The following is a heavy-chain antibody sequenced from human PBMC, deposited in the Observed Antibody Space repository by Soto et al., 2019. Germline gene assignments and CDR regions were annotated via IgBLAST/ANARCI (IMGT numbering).Heavy chain of an antibody. Sequence: SETLSLTCAISGDSVSSNSAAWNWIRQSPSRGLEWLGRTYYRSKWYNDYAVSVKSRITINPDTSKNQFSLQLNSVTPEDTAVYYCAREAHITIFGVGSLDYWGQATRVTVAS. CDR2: TYYRSKWYN. D-gene: IGHD3-3*01. CDR3: AREAHITIFGVGSLDY. CDR1: GDSVSSNSAA. J-gene: IGHJ4*02. V-gene: IGHV6-1*01.